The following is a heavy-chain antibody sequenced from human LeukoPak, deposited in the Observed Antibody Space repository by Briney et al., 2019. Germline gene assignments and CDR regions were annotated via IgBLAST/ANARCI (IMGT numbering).Heavy chain of an antibody. D-gene: IGHD1-26*01. CDR3: VKDVGGSYAFDY. Sequence: QPGGSLRLSCSAYGFTFSRYAMHWVRQAPGKGLEYVSGINDNGGRTHYGDSVKGRFSISRDNSKNTLHLQMSTLRAEDTALYYCVKDVGGSYAFDYWGQGILVTVAS. CDR2: INDNGGRT. J-gene: IGHJ4*02. CDR1: GFTFSRYA. V-gene: IGHV3-64D*09.